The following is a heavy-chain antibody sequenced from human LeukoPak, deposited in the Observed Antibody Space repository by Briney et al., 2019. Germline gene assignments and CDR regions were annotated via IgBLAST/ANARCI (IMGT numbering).Heavy chain of an antibody. CDR1: GFTFSSYG. CDR2: IRYDGSNK. J-gene: IGHJ4*02. D-gene: IGHD3-16*01. Sequence: PVGSLRLSCAASGFTFSSYGMHWVRQAPGKGLEWVAFIRYDGSNKYCADSVKGRFTISRDNYKNTLYLQMNSLRAEDTAVYYCAKDRGGALDYWGQGTMVTVSS. CDR3: AKDRGGALDY. V-gene: IGHV3-30*02.